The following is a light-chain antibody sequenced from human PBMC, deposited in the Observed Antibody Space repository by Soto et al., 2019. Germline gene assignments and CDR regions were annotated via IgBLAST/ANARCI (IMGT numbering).Light chain of an antibody. CDR3: QQRSNWPPIFT. V-gene: IGKV3-11*01. J-gene: IGKJ3*01. CDR1: QTVSNY. CDR2: GAS. Sequence: EIVLTQSPATLSLSPGERATLSCRASQTVSNYLAWYQQKPGQAPRLLIYGASNRATGVPARFSGSGSGTDFTLSIPSLEPEDFAVYYCQQRSNWPPIFTFGPGTKVDVK.